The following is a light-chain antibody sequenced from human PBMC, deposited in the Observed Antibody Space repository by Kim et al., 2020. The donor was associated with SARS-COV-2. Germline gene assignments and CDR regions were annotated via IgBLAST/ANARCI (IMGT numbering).Light chain of an antibody. CDR3: QQYNAWPLT. CDR1: QTVSSH. Sequence: VSPGEGAPLSCWASQTVSSHLAWYQHKPGQAPRLLIYSAAIRATGIPTRFSGSGSGTEFTLTINSLQSEDFAVYYCQQYNAWPLTFGGGTKVDIK. CDR2: SAA. V-gene: IGKV3D-15*01. J-gene: IGKJ4*01.